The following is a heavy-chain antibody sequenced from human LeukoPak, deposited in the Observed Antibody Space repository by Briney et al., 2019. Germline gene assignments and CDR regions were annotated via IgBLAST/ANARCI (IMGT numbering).Heavy chain of an antibody. CDR3: ATLDIVATSYYYGMDV. CDR1: GGSISSSSYY. CDR2: IYYSGST. D-gene: IGHD5-12*01. Sequence: SETLSLTCTVSGGSISSSSYYWGWIRQPPGKGLEWIGSIYYSGSTYYNPSLKSRVTISVDTSKNQFSLKLSSVTAADTAVYYCATLDIVATSYYYGMDVWGQGTTVTVSS. V-gene: IGHV4-39*07. J-gene: IGHJ6*02.